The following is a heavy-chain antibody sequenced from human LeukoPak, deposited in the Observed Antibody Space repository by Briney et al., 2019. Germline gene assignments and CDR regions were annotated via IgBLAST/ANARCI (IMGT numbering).Heavy chain of an antibody. CDR2: INHSGST. D-gene: IGHD3-22*01. J-gene: IGHJ4*02. CDR3: AREGSSGYLYYLDY. CDR1: GGSFSGYY. Sequence: SETLSLTCAVYGGSFSGYYWSWIRQPPGKGLEWIGEINHSGSTNYNPSLKSRVTISVDTSKNQFSLKLSSVTAADTAVYYCAREGSSGYLYYLDYWGQGTLVTVSS. V-gene: IGHV4-34*01.